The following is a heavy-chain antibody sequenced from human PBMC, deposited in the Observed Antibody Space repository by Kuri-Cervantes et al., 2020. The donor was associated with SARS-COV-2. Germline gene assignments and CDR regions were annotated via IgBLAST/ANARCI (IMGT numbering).Heavy chain of an antibody. CDR1: GFTCGSYA. CDR2: ISGSGGST. J-gene: IGHJ6*03. D-gene: IGHD3-22*01. V-gene: IGHV3-23*01. Sequence: GGSLRLSCAASGFTCGSYAMHWVRQAPGKGLEWVSAISGSGGSTYYADSVKGRFTISRDNSKNTLYLQMNSLRAEDTAVYYCASEEIVAVRGKNYYYYYMDVWGKGTTVTVSS. CDR3: ASEEIVAVRGKNYYYYYMDV.